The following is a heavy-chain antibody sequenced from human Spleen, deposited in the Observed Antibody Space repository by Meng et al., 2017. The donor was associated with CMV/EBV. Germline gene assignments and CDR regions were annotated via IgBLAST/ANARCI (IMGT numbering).Heavy chain of an antibody. V-gene: IGHV1-46*01. CDR2: INPSDDST. CDR1: GYTFTTYY. CDR3: ARGATGTTRLDYYFDH. J-gene: IGHJ4*02. D-gene: IGHD1-1*01. Sequence: GYTFTTYYVNWVRQVPGQGLEWMAIINPSDDSTNYAQKFQGRLAMTSDSSTSTVFMELSSLTADDTAVYYCARGATGTTRLDYYFDHWGQGTLVTVSS.